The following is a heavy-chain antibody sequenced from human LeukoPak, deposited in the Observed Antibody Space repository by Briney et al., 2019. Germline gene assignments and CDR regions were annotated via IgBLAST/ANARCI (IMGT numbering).Heavy chain of an antibody. CDR3: ARAYSIYSYGQGSWFDP. D-gene: IGHD5-18*01. J-gene: IGHJ5*02. Sequence: ASVKVSCKASGYTFTSYGISWVRQAPGQGLEWMGWISAYNGNTNYAQKLQGRVTMTTDTSTSTAYMELRSLRSDDTAVYYCARAYSIYSYGQGSWFDPWGQGTLVTVSS. CDR1: GYTFTSYG. CDR2: ISAYNGNT. V-gene: IGHV1-18*01.